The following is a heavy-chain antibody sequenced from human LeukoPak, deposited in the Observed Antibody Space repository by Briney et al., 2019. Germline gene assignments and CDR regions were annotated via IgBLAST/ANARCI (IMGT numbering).Heavy chain of an antibody. D-gene: IGHD6-13*01. V-gene: IGHV4-4*09. CDR3: ARHRGYSSSPKSPFDP. CDR1: GGSISSYY. CDR2: IYTSGST. Sequence: PSETLSLTCTVSGGSISSYYWSWIRPPPGKGLEWIGYIYTSGSTNYNPSLKSRVTISVDTSKNQFSLKLSSVTAADTAVYYCARHRGYSSSPKSPFDPWGQGTLVTVSS. J-gene: IGHJ5*02.